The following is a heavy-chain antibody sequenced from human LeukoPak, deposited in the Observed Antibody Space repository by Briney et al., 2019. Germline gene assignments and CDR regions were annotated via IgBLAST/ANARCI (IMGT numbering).Heavy chain of an antibody. CDR3: ARDLGYYGSGKVY. CDR2: ISSSSSYI. CDR1: GFTFSSYS. V-gene: IGHV3-21*01. D-gene: IGHD3-10*01. Sequence: GGSLRLSCAASGFTFSSYSMNWVRQAPGKGLEWVSSISSSSSYIYYADSVKGRFTISRDNAKNSLYLQMNSLRAEDTAVYYCARDLGYYGSGKVYWGQGTLVTVSS. J-gene: IGHJ4*02.